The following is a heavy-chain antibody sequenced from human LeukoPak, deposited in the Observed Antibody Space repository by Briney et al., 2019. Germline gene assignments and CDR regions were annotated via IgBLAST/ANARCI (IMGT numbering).Heavy chain of an antibody. D-gene: IGHD3-3*01. Sequence: ASVKVPCKASGYTFTSYGISWVRQAPGQGLEWMGWISAYNGNTNYAQKLQGRVTMTTDTSTSTAYMELRSVRSDDTAVYYCARGREYYDFWSGYYLSPIFDYWGQGTLVTVSS. J-gene: IGHJ4*02. CDR3: ARGREYYDFWSGYYLSPIFDY. V-gene: IGHV1-18*01. CDR2: ISAYNGNT. CDR1: GYTFTSYG.